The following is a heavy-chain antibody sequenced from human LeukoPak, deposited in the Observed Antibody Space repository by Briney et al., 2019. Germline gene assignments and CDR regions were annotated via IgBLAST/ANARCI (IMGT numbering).Heavy chain of an antibody. CDR3: ARAYFYDSSVTPDY. CDR2: ISGSGGST. V-gene: IGHV3-23*01. D-gene: IGHD3-22*01. Sequence: PGGSLRLSCTASGFTFSSYAMSWVRQAPGRGLEWVSAISGSGGSTSYADSVKGRCTISRDNSKNTLFLQMNSLRAEDTAVYYCARAYFYDSSVTPDYWGQGTLVTVSS. CDR1: GFTFSSYA. J-gene: IGHJ4*02.